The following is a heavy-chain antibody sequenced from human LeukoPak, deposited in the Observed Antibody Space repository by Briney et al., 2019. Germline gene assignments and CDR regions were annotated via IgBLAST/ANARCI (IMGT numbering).Heavy chain of an antibody. V-gene: IGHV4-39*01. CDR2: IYYSGST. Sequence: SETLSLTCTVSGGSISSSSYYWGWIRQPPGKGLEWIGSIYYSGSTYYNPSLKSRVTISVDTSKNQFSLKLSSVTAADTAVYYCARHQYYNYVWGSYRSYYFDYWGQGTLVTVSS. J-gene: IGHJ4*02. D-gene: IGHD3-16*02. CDR1: GGSISSSSYY. CDR3: ARHQYYNYVWGSYRSYYFDY.